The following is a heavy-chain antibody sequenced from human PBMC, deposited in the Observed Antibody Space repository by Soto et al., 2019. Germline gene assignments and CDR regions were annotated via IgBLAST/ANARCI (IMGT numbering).Heavy chain of an antibody. CDR2: IWYDGSNK. Sequence: AGGSLRLSCAASDFTFSNYGMHWVRQAPGKGLEWVAIIWYDGSNKYYADSVKGRFTISRDNSKNTVYLQMNSLRAEDTAMYYCAAGEPLYCRGQGTLVTVS. CDR1: DFTFSNYG. CDR3: AAGEPLYC. J-gene: IGHJ4*02. V-gene: IGHV3-33*01. D-gene: IGHD3-10*01.